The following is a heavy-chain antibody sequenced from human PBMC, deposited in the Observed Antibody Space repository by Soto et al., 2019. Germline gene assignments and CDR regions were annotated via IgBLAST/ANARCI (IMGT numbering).Heavy chain of an antibody. CDR3: ARSYDFWSGSYYYYYYGMDV. CDR2: IYYSGST. J-gene: IGHJ6*02. Sequence: SETLSITCAVSGGSISSSSYYWGWIRPPPGKGLEWIGSIYYSGSTYYNPSLKSRVTISVDTSKNQFSLKLSSVTAADTAVYYCARSYDFWSGSYYYYYYGMDVWGQGTTVT. D-gene: IGHD3-3*01. CDR1: GGSISSSSYY. V-gene: IGHV4-39*01.